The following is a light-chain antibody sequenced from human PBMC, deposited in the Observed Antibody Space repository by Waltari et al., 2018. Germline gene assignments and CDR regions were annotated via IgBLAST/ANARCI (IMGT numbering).Light chain of an antibody. CDR2: AAS. CDR3: QQFNSYPLT. Sequence: DIQLTQSPSFLSASVGDRVTITCRASQGISSYLAWYQQKPGKAPKLLIYAASILQIGVPSRFSGSGSGTEFTLTISSLQPEDFAIYYCQQFNSYPLTFGPGTKVDIK. V-gene: IGKV1-9*01. CDR1: QGISSY. J-gene: IGKJ3*01.